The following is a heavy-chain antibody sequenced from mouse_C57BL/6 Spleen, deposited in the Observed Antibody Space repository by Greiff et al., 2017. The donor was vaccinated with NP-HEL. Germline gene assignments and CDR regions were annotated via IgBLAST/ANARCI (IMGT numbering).Heavy chain of an antibody. V-gene: IGHV1-39*01. CDR3: ARGYGSSYDWYFDV. CDR2: INPNYGTT. Sequence: VQLKESGPELVKPGASVKISCKASGYSFTDYNMNWVKQSNGKSLEWIGVINPNYGTTSYNQKFKGKATLTVDQSSSTAYMQLNSLTSEDSAVYYGARGYGSSYDWYFDVWGTGTTVTVSS. J-gene: IGHJ1*03. CDR1: GYSFTDYN. D-gene: IGHD1-1*01.